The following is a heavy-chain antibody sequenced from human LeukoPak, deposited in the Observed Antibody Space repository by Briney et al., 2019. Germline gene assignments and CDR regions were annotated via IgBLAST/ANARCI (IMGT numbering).Heavy chain of an antibody. J-gene: IGHJ1*01. D-gene: IGHD6-19*01. V-gene: IGHV3-74*01. CDR1: GFTFSNYW. Sequence: GGSLRLSCAASGFTFSNYWMHWVRQAPGKGLVWVSRIKSYGSTTSYADSVKGRFTISRDNAKTTLDLPMNSLSAEDTAVYYCARVGPSGIAVAGTQYFQPWGQGTLVTVSS. CDR3: ARVGPSGIAVAGTQYFQP. CDR2: IKSYGSTT.